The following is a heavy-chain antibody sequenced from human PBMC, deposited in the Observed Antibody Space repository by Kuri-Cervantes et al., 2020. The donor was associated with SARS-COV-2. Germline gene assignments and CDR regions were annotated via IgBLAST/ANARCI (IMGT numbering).Heavy chain of an antibody. CDR1: GFTFSRYA. CDR2: ISYDGSNK. Sequence: GGSLRLSCAASGFTFSRYAMHWVRQAPGKGLEWVAVISYDGSNKDYTASGKGRFTISRDNSQNTLYLQMNSLRAEDTAVYYCARDRYYDSSGPMIDYWGQGTLVTVSS. J-gene: IGHJ4*02. CDR3: ARDRYYDSSGPMIDY. D-gene: IGHD3-22*01. V-gene: IGHV3-30-3*01.